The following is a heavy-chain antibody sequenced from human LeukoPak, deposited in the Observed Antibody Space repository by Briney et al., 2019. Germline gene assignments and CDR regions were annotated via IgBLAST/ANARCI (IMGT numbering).Heavy chain of an antibody. Sequence: GGSLRLSCAASGFTFCSYSMNCVRQAPGKGLEWVSYISSSSSTIYYADSVKGRFTISRDNAKNSLYLQMNSLRAEDTAVYYCARSALSFVVPAATIDYWGQGTLVTVSS. CDR2: ISSSSSTI. D-gene: IGHD2-2*01. V-gene: IGHV3-48*01. J-gene: IGHJ4*02. CDR1: GFTFCSYS. CDR3: ARSALSFVVPAATIDY.